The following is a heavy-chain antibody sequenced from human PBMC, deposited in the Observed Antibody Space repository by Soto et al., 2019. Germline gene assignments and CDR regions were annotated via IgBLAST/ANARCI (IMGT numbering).Heavy chain of an antibody. D-gene: IGHD1-26*01. CDR2: IYSGGST. V-gene: IGHV3-53*01. CDR3: ARGGGIVGAGYYFDY. Sequence: GGSLRLSCAASGFTVSSNYMSWVRQAPGKGLEWVSVIYSGGSTYYADSVKGRFTISRDNSKNTLYLQMNSLRAEDTAVYYCARGGGIVGAGYYFDYWGQGTLVTVSS. J-gene: IGHJ4*02. CDR1: GFTVSSNY.